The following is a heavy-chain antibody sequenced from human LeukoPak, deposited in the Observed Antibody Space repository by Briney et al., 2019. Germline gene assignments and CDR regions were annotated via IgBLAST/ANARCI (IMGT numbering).Heavy chain of an antibody. CDR1: GGSDTSNSYF. V-gene: IGHV4-39*02. J-gene: IGHJ4*02. CDR3: ARLGPFGLGHFDY. CDR2: IYHSGST. Sequence: SDTLSLTCTVSGGSDTSNSYFGAWIRQTPGEGLEWIGTIYHSGSTYYSSSLHSRVAIYVDTSKNHFSLRLSSVTAADTSVYYCARLGPFGLGHFDYWGQGTLVTVSS. D-gene: IGHD3-10*01.